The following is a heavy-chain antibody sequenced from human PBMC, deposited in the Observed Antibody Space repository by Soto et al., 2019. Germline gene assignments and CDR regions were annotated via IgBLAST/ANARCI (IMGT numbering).Heavy chain of an antibody. D-gene: IGHD3-22*01. CDR3: ARGDNYYDSSGYLDY. CDR2: INHSGST. Sequence: PSEALSLTFAVYGGSLSGYYWSWIRQPPGKGLEWIGEINHSGSTNYNPSLKSRVTISVDTSKNHFSLKLSSVTAADTAVYYCARGDNYYDSSGYLDYWAQGTLVTVSS. J-gene: IGHJ4*02. CDR1: GGSLSGYY. V-gene: IGHV4-34*01.